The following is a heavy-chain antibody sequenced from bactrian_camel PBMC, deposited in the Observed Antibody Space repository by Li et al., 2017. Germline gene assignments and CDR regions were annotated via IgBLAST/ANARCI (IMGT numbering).Heavy chain of an antibody. CDR1: GHTFSTYC. CDR3: VKDRPYGSSWPAEFGY. CDR2: IGSDGAIT. Sequence: HVQLVESGGGSVQAGGSLSLSCTASGHTFSTYCWAWLRQTPGKEREGVAAIGSDGAITYDESVKGRFSISRDNAKNTLYLQLNSLKTEDTAMYYCVKDRPYGSSWPAEFGYWGQGTQVTVS. J-gene: IGHJ6*01. D-gene: IGHD6*01. V-gene: IGHV3S1*01.